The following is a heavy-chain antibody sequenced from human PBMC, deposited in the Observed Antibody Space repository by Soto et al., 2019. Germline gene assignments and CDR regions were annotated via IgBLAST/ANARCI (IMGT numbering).Heavy chain of an antibody. D-gene: IGHD2-15*01. Sequence: QVRLQESGPGLVKPSETLSLTCTVSGGSISSSYWSWIRQPPGKGLEWIGHIYYSGSTSYNSSLKSRVTISVDTSKSQLSLKLSSVTAADTAVYYCARVRDCSGGTCYSWWFDPWGQGTLVTVSS. J-gene: IGHJ5*02. CDR2: IYYSGST. CDR1: GGSISSSY. CDR3: ARVRDCSGGTCYSWWFDP. V-gene: IGHV4-59*01.